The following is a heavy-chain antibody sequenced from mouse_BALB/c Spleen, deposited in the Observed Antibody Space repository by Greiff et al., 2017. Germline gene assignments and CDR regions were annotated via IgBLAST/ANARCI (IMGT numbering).Heavy chain of an antibody. CDR2: INPSTGYT. CDR1: GYTFTSYW. D-gene: IGHD2-2*01. J-gene: IGHJ4*01. CDR3: ARGLRRLDY. Sequence: QVQLKESGAELAKPGASVKMSCKASGYTFTSYWMHWVKQRPGQGLEWIGYINPSTGYTEYNQKFKDKATLTADKSSSTAYMQLSSLTSEDSAVYYCARGLRRLDYWGQGTSVTVSS. V-gene: IGHV1-7*01.